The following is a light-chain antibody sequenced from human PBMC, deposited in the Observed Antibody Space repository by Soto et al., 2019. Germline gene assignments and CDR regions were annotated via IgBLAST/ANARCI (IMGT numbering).Light chain of an antibody. CDR1: SSNIGGNS. CDR2: DDD. V-gene: IGLV1-51*01. Sequence: QCVLTQPPSVSAAPGQRVTISYSGSSSNIGGNSVSWYQQLPGTAPKLLIYDDDKRPSGIPDRFSGSKSGTSATLGITGFQTGDEADYYCGSWDSSLSAYVFVAVSKVP. CDR3: GSWDSSLSAYV. J-gene: IGLJ1*01.